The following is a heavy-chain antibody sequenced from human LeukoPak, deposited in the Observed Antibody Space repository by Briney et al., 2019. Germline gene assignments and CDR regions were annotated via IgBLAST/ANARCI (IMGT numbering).Heavy chain of an antibody. Sequence: GGSLRLSCAASGFTFSSYEMNWVRQAPGKGLEWVSYISSSGSTIYYADSVKGQFTISRDNAKNSLYLQMNSLRAEDTAVYYCAKPGGYYYYYYMDVWGKGTTVTVSS. CDR1: GFTFSSYE. V-gene: IGHV3-48*03. CDR2: ISSSGSTI. J-gene: IGHJ6*03. CDR3: AKPGGYYYYYYMDV. D-gene: IGHD3-16*01.